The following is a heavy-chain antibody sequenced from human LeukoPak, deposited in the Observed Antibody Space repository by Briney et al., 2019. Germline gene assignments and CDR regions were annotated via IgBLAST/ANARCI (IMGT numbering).Heavy chain of an antibody. Sequence: PSETLSLTCAVAGGSISSSKWWSWVRQTPGKGLEWIGEIYHSGSTNYNPSLKSRVTISVDKSKNQFSLKLSSVTAADTAVYYCARALAATMMTFDIWGQGTMVTVSS. CDR1: GGSISSSKW. D-gene: IGHD6-25*01. CDR2: IYHSGST. V-gene: IGHV4-4*02. CDR3: ARALAATMMTFDI. J-gene: IGHJ3*02.